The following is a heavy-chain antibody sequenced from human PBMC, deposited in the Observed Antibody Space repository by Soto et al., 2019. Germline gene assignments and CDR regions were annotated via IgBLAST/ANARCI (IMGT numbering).Heavy chain of an antibody. CDR1: GGSFSGYY. V-gene: IGHV4-34*01. D-gene: IGHD2-8*02. CDR2: INHSGST. J-gene: IGHJ4*02. Sequence: SETLSLTCAVYGGSFSGYYWSWIRQPPGKGLEWIGEINHSGSTNYNPSLKSRVTISVDTSKDQFSLKLSSVTAADTAVYYCARDTFHWSIDYWGQGTLVTVSS. CDR3: ARDTFHWSIDY.